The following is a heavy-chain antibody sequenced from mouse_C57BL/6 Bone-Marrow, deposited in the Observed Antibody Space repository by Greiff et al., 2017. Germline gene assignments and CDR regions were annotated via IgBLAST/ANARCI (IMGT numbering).Heavy chain of an antibody. Sequence: VQLQQSGAELVRPGASVKLSCTASGFHINDDYMHWVKQRPEQGLEWIGWIDPANGYTEYAPKFQGKATLTVDTSSNTAYLQLSSLTSEDTAVYCCAAYTEVEASDYWGQGTTLTVSS. V-gene: IGHV14-4*01. J-gene: IGHJ2*01. CDR1: GFHINDDY. CDR3: AAYTEVEASDY. CDR2: IDPANGYT. D-gene: IGHD1-1*01.